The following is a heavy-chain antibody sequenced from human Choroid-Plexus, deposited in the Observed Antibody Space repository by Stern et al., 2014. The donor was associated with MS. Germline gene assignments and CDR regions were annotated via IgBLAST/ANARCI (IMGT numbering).Heavy chain of an antibody. CDR1: GFTFGSCA. CDR2: VSYDGSNK. V-gene: IGHV3-30*18. CDR3: AKDRQYLTYFFDH. J-gene: IGHJ5*02. Sequence: VQLVESGGGVVQPGRTLRLSCVASGFTFGSCAMHWVRQAPGTGLEWVAGVSYDGSNKYYADSVKGRLTISRDNSQNTLYIQMSSLRPEDTAVYYCAKDRQYLTYFFDHWGQGSLVTVSS. D-gene: IGHD2/OR15-2a*01.